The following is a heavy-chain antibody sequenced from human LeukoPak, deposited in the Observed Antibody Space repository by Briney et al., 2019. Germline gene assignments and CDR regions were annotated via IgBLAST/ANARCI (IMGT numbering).Heavy chain of an antibody. CDR3: AREGTSWDNWFDP. Sequence: SETLSLTCTVSGGSISNYYWSWIRQPPGKGLEWIGYICYTGGTNYNPSLKSRVTISIDTSKNQVSLRLNSVTAADTAVYYCAREGTSWDNWFDPWGQGTLVTASS. V-gene: IGHV4-59*01. CDR1: GGSISNYY. J-gene: IGHJ5*02. D-gene: IGHD6-13*01. CDR2: ICYTGGT.